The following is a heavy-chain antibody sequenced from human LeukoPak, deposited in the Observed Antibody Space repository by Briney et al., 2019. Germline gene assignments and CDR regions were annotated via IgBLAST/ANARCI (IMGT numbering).Heavy chain of an antibody. V-gene: IGHV4-4*02. CDR1: GGSITSTNY. J-gene: IGHJ4*02. CDR2: VNLQGST. D-gene: IGHD2-2*01. CDR3: ASTERCSTTCPLDY. Sequence: SETLSLTCGVSGGSITSTNYWTWVRQPPGKGLEWIGEVNLQGSTNYNPSLMGRVAISVDMSENHISLQLTSVTAADTAVYYCASTERCSTTCPLDYWGQGTLVTVSS.